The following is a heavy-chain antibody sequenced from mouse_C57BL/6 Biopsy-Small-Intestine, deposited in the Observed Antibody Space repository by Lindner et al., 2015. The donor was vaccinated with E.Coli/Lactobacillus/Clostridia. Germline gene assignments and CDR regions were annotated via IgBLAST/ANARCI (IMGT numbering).Heavy chain of an antibody. CDR3: ARPHPGDYYNFSGYSH. J-gene: IGHJ4*01. D-gene: IGHD1-1*02. CDR2: IHAGTGNT. CDR1: GYMFTSYP. V-gene: IGHV1-66*01. Sequence: SVKVSCKASGYMFTSYPMHWVRQAPGQRLEWMGWIHAGTGNTEYSQKFQGRVTITRDTSASTAYMDLSSLTSEDTAVYYCARPHPGDYYNFSGYSHWGQGTLVTVSS.